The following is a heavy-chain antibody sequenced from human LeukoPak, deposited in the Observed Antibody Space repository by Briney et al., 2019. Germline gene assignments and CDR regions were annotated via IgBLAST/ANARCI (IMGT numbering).Heavy chain of an antibody. CDR3: ARDSRTGASSFCY. CDR1: GFTFSDYY. V-gene: IGHV3-11*06. D-gene: IGHD1-26*01. J-gene: IGHJ4*02. CDR2: ISSSGSYR. Sequence: GGSLRLSCAASGFTFSDYYMSWIRQAPGKGLEWVSYISSSGSYRNYADSVKGRFTISRDDAKNSLYLQMNSLRAEDTAVYYCARDSRTGASSFCYWGEGTLVTVSS.